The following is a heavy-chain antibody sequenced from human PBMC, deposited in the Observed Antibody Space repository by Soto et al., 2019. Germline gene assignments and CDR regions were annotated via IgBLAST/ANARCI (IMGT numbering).Heavy chain of an antibody. CDR2: IFYSGST. D-gene: IGHD6-19*01. Sequence: TSETLSLLCTVSGDSISSSNYFWGWIRQPPGKGLEWIGTIFYSGSTYYNPSLKSRVTISVDTSKNQFSLRLISVTAADTALYYCARRYGWLYFDYWGQGSLVTVSS. V-gene: IGHV4-39*01. CDR1: GDSISSSNYF. CDR3: ARRYGWLYFDY. J-gene: IGHJ4*02.